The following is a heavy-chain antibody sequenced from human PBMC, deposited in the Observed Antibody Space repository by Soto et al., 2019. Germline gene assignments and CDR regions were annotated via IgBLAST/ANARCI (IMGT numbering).Heavy chain of an antibody. Sequence: PGGSLKLYCAAFGFPFSSYEMNWVRQAPGKGLEWVSYISSSGSTIYYADSVKGRFTISRDNAKNSLYLQMNSLRAEDTAVYYRARAGKSGKYYYGMDVWGQGTTVTVSS. V-gene: IGHV3-48*03. CDR2: ISSSGSTI. J-gene: IGHJ6*02. CDR3: ARAGKSGKYYYGMDV. D-gene: IGHD2-15*01. CDR1: GFPFSSYE.